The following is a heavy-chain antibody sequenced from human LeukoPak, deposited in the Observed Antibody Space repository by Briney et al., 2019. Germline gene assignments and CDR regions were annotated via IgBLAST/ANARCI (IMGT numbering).Heavy chain of an antibody. V-gene: IGHV1-69*05. CDR3: ARDKGYGDYLDY. CDR2: IIPIFGTA. CDR1: GGTFSSYA. Sequence: ASVKVSCKASGGTFSSYAISWVRQAPGQGLEWMGRIIPIFGTANYAQKFQGRVTITTDESTSTAYMELSSLRSEDTAVHYCARDKGYGDYLDYWGQGTLVTVSS. D-gene: IGHD4-17*01. J-gene: IGHJ4*02.